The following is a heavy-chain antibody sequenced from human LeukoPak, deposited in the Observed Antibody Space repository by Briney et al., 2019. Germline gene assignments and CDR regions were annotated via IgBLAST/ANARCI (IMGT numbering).Heavy chain of an antibody. Sequence: PGRSLRLSCAASGFTFSSYAMHWVRQAPGKGLEWVAVISYDGSNKYYADSVKGRFTISRDNSKNTLYLQMNSLRAEDTAVYYCARDFSSGYGIWGQGTLVTVPS. V-gene: IGHV3-30*04. CDR3: ARDFSSGYGI. CDR1: GFTFSSYA. D-gene: IGHD6-19*01. CDR2: ISYDGSNK. J-gene: IGHJ4*02.